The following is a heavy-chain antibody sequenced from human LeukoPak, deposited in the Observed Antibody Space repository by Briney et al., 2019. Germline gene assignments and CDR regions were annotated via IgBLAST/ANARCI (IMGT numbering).Heavy chain of an antibody. CDR1: GGTFSSYA. D-gene: IGHD1-26*01. CDR2: IIPIFGTA. V-gene: IGHV1-69*13. J-gene: IGHJ2*01. Sequence: ASVKVSCKASGGTFSSYAISWVRQAPGQGLEWMGGIIPIFGTANYAQKFQGRVTITADESTSTAYMELSSLRSEDRAVYYCAGGGGSYGPYWYFDLWGRGTLVTVSS. CDR3: AGGGGSYGPYWYFDL.